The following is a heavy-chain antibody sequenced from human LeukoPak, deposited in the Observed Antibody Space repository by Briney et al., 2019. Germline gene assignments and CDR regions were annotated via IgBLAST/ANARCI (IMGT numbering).Heavy chain of an antibody. J-gene: IGHJ6*02. CDR3: ARWGRIVGATTLSYYYYGMDV. V-gene: IGHV4-59*08. CDR1: GGSISPHF. CDR2: NNDSGNS. Sequence: SETLSLTCTVSGGSISPHFWSWIRQPPGKGLEWIGYNNDSGNSKYNPSLTSRVAILVDTSKNQFSLKLSSVTAADTAVYYCARWGRIVGATTLSYYYYGMDVRGQGTTVTVSS. D-gene: IGHD1-26*01.